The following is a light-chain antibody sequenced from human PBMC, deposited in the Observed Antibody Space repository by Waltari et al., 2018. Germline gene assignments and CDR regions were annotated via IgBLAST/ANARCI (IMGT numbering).Light chain of an antibody. J-gene: IGKJ1*01. CDR3: QQYSSWT. V-gene: IGKV4-1*01. CDR2: WAS. Sequence: IVLTQSPESLAVSLGERATINCKSSQSLFYTSNHKTYLAWFQQKPGQPPRLLIFWASTRESGVPDRFSASGSGTDFALTISSLQAEDVAVYYCQQYSSWTFGQGTRVDIK. CDR1: QSLFYTSNHKTY.